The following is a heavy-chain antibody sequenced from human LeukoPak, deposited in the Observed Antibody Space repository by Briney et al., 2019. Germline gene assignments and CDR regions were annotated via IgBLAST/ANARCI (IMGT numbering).Heavy chain of an antibody. CDR1: GFTFSSYS. Sequence: GGSLRLSCAASGFTFSSYSMNWVRQAPGKGLEWVSSISSSSYIYYADSVKGRFTISRDNAKNSLYLQMNSLRAEDTAVYYCARGTVVGTYYYYYYMDVWGKGTTVTVSS. J-gene: IGHJ6*03. D-gene: IGHD2-21*02. V-gene: IGHV3-21*01. CDR2: ISSSSYI. CDR3: ARGTVVGTYYYYYYMDV.